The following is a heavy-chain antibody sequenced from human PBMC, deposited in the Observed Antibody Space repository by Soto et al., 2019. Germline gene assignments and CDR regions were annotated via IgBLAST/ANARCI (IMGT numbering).Heavy chain of an antibody. CDR1: GGSITNYY. CDR2: IQYNGYS. V-gene: IGHV4-59*08. Sequence: QVQLQESGPGLVKPSETLSLTCTVSGGSITNYYCSWFRQPPGKGLEWIVYIQYNGYSAYNLSLKRPVTMSMDTSNTQFSLILESVTATDTAVYYCASHGFGSLHGLVDVWGQGTTVIVYS. D-gene: IGHD3-10*01. CDR3: ASHGFGSLHGLVDV. J-gene: IGHJ6*02.